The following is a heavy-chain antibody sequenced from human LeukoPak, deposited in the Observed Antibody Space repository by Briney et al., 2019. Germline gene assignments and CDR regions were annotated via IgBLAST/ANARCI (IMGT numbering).Heavy chain of an antibody. Sequence: GGSLRLSCAASGFTISSYSMNWVRQAPGKGLEWVSSISSSSSYIYYADSVKGRFTISRDNAKNSLYLQMNSLRAEDTAVYYCARDLPYGASTSAFDIWGQGTMVTVSS. D-gene: IGHD4/OR15-4a*01. J-gene: IGHJ3*02. V-gene: IGHV3-21*01. CDR3: ARDLPYGASTSAFDI. CDR1: GFTISSYS. CDR2: ISSSSSYI.